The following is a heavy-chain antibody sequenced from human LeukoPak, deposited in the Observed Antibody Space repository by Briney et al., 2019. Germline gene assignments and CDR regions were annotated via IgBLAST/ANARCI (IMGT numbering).Heavy chain of an antibody. CDR2: IWYDGANK. D-gene: IGHD5-24*01. CDR1: GFTFSSYG. V-gene: IGHV3-33*01. CDR3: ARGEMATTTAMFDY. J-gene: IGHJ4*02. Sequence: GRSLRLSCTASGFTFSSYGMHWVRQAPGKGLEWVAVIWYDGANKYYADSVKGRFTISRDNSKNTLYLQMNSLRAEDTAVYYCARGEMATTTAMFDYWGQGTLVTVSS.